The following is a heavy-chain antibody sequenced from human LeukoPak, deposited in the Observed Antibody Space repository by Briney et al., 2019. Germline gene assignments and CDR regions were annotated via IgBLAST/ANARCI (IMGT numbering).Heavy chain of an antibody. CDR2: ISGYSGDT. J-gene: IGHJ4*02. D-gene: IGHD3-16*01. CDR1: GYMFTSYG. CDR3: ARILITFGGLMFGTFDY. V-gene: IGHV1-18*01. Sequence: ASVKLSCKSSGYMFTSYGVSWLRQAPGQGLEWMGWISGYSGDTKYSKTFQDRITITADAASNIAYMDLRSLRSDDTAVYYCARILITFGGLMFGTFDYWGQGSLVIVSS.